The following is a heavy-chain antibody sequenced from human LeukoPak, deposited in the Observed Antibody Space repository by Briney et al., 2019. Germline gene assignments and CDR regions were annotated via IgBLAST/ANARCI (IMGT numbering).Heavy chain of an antibody. CDR2: IYSCGDT. V-gene: IGHV3-53*01. D-gene: IGHD5-12*01. CDR1: GFTVSSTY. CDR3: AGTLYSGYGLGSLGAFDI. Sequence: GGSLRLSCAASGFTVSSTYMNWVRQAPGKGLEWVSVIYSCGDTYYADSVKGRFTISRDNSKNTLYLQMNSLRAEDTAVYYCAGTLYSGYGLGSLGAFDIWGQGTMVTVSS. J-gene: IGHJ3*02.